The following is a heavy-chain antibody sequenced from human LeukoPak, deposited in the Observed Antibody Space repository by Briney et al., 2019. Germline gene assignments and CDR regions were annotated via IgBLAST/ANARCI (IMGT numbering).Heavy chain of an antibody. D-gene: IGHD2-2*01. CDR3: ARGQVPAARGYNWFDP. CDR1: GWSFNDYY. J-gene: IGHJ5*02. V-gene: IGHV4-34*01. Sequence: SETLSLTCAVCGWSFNDYYWNWLRQPPGKGLEWIGEINARGDTNYNPSLESRVTISVDTSKNQFSLRLTSMIAADTALYYCARGQVPAARGYNWFDPWGQGTLVTVSS. CDR2: INARGDT.